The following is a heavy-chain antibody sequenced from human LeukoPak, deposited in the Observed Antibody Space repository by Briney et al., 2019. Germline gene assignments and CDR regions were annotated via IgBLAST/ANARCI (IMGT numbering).Heavy chain of an antibody. V-gene: IGHV4-30-4*01. Sequence: SETLSLTCTVSGGSISSGDYYWSWIRQPPGKGLEWIGYIYYSGSTYYNPSLKSQVTISVDTSKNQFSLKLSSVTAADTAVYYCARDSSGYYYYWGQGTLVTVSS. J-gene: IGHJ4*02. CDR3: ARDSSGYYYY. D-gene: IGHD3-22*01. CDR1: GGSISSGDYY. CDR2: IYYSGST.